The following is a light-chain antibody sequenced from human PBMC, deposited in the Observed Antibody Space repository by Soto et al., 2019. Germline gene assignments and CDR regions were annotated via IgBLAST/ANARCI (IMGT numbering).Light chain of an antibody. V-gene: IGKV3-15*01. CDR2: GIS. J-gene: IGKJ5*01. CDR1: QTIGRN. Sequence: ERVMTQSPDTLSLSPGETATLSCRASQTIGRNYLAWYQQKPGQVPRLLIYGISTRATDIPARFSGSGSGTEFTLTISSLQSEDFAVYYCQQYTQWPITFGQGTRLEIK. CDR3: QQYTQWPIT.